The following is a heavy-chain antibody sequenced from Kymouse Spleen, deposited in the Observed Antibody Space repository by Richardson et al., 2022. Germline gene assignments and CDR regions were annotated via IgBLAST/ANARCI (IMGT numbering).Heavy chain of an antibody. CDR3: AREGGPVYYGMDV. J-gene: IGHJ6*02. V-gene: IGHV4-61*01. Sequence: QVQLQESGPGLVKPSETLSLTCTVSGGSVSSGSYYWSWIRQPPGKGLEWIGYIYYSGSTNYNPSLKSRVTISVDTSKNQFSLKLSSVTAADTAVYYCAREGGPVYYGMDVWGQGTTVTVSS. CDR2: IYYSGST. CDR1: GGSVSSGSYY. D-gene: IGHD3-16*02.